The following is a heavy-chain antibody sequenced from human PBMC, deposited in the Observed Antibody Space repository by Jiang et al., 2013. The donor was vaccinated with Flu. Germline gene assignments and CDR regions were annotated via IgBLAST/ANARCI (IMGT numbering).Heavy chain of an antibody. J-gene: IGHJ3*02. Sequence: QTLSLTCAISGDSVSGNSGGWNWIRQSPSRGLEWLGRTYYRSKWYNDSAVSVKSRITIDPDTSKNQFSLQLNSVTPEDTAIYYCARVTNGAFDIWGQGTMVTVSS. CDR3: ARVTNGAFDI. D-gene: IGHD2-8*01. CDR1: GDSVSGNSGG. CDR2: TYYRSKWYN. V-gene: IGHV6-1*01.